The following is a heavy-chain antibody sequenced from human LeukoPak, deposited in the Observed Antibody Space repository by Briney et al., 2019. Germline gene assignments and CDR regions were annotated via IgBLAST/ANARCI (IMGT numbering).Heavy chain of an antibody. CDR1: GFTFSSYW. CDR3: ARVRRAKRQNRYYFYYYMDV. V-gene: IGHV3-7*01. D-gene: IGHD1-14*01. CDR2: IKQDGSEK. Sequence: GGSLRLSCAASGFTFSSYWMSWARQAPGKGLEWVANIKQDGSEKYYVDSVKGRFTISRDNAKDSLYLQMNSLRAEDTAVHFCARVRRAKRQNRYYFYYYMDVWGKGTTVTVSS. J-gene: IGHJ6*03.